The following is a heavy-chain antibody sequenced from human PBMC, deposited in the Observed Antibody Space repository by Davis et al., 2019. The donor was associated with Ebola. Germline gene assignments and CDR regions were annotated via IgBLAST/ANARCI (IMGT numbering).Heavy chain of an antibody. D-gene: IGHD3-10*01. CDR2: ISFDGSSK. CDR3: ARDTYYYGSGNYMYGMDV. V-gene: IGHV3-30-3*01. J-gene: IGHJ6*04. Sequence: GESLKISCAASGFSFSNYAMHWVRQAPGKGLEWVAVISFDGSSKYYADYADSVKGRLTISRDNSKNTLFLQMSSLRAEDTAVYYCARDTYYYGSGNYMYGMDVWGKGTTVTVSS. CDR1: GFSFSNYA.